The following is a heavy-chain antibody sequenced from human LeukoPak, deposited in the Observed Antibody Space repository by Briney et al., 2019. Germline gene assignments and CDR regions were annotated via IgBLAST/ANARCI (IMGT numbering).Heavy chain of an antibody. D-gene: IGHD2-15*01. CDR3: ATALYPDCSGGSCLVDY. CDR1: GYTHTELS. J-gene: IGHJ4*02. Sequence: GASVKVSCKVSGYTHTELSMHWVRQAPGKGLEWMGGFDPEDGETIYAQKFQGRVTMTEDTSTDTAYMELSSLRSEDTAVYYCATALYPDCSGGSCLVDYWGQGTLVTVSS. V-gene: IGHV1-24*01. CDR2: FDPEDGET.